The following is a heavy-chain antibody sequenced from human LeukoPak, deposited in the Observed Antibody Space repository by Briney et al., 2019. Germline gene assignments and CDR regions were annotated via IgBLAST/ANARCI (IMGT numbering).Heavy chain of an antibody. Sequence: ASVKVSCKPSGYTFTSYGISWVRQAPGQGLEWMGWISAYNGNTNYAQKLQGRVTMTTDTSTSTAYMELRSLRSDDRAVYYCARDPDSSGYYDYWGQGTLVTVSS. J-gene: IGHJ4*02. D-gene: IGHD3-22*01. CDR1: GYTFTSYG. V-gene: IGHV1-18*01. CDR3: ARDPDSSGYYDY. CDR2: ISAYNGNT.